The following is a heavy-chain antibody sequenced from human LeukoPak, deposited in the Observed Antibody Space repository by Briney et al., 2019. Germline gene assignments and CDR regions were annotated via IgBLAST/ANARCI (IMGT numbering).Heavy chain of an antibody. V-gene: IGHV3-53*01. CDR1: GLTVSSND. Sequence: GGSLRLSCAASGLTVSSNDMHWVRQAPGKGLEWVSVLFSGGNTFYADSLKGRVTISRDNSKNTVYFQMKSLTAEDTAVYYCASLLRGTFDVWGRGTMVTVSS. J-gene: IGHJ3*01. CDR2: LFSGGNT. CDR3: ASLLRGTFDV.